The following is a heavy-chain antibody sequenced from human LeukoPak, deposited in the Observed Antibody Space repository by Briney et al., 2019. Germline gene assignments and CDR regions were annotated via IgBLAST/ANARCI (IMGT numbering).Heavy chain of an antibody. CDR2: ISKSSTYI. J-gene: IGHJ4*02. Sequence: GGSLRLSCTASGFTFRSYTMNWVRQAPGKGLEWVSAISKSSTYIKYADSVKGRFSISRDNAKNLLYLQMDSLRVEDTAVYYCARDFFHSSESRPFDYWGQGTLVTVSS. CDR3: ARDFFHSSESRPFDY. V-gene: IGHV3-21*06. CDR1: GFTFRSYT. D-gene: IGHD3-22*01.